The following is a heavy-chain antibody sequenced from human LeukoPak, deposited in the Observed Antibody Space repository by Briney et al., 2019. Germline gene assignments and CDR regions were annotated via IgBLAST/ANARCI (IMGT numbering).Heavy chain of an antibody. CDR2: IYSGGST. Sequence: PGGSLRLSCAASGFTVSSNYMSWVRQAPGKGLEWVSVIYSGGSTYYADSVKGRFTISRDNSKNTLYLQMNSLRAEDTAVYCCARWLVRGRYFDYWGQGTLVTVSS. CDR1: GFTVSSNY. D-gene: IGHD6-19*01. V-gene: IGHV3-53*01. J-gene: IGHJ4*02. CDR3: ARWLVRGRYFDY.